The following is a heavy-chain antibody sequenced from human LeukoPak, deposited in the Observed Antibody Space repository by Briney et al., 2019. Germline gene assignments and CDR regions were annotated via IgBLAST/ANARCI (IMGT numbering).Heavy chain of an antibody. Sequence: PSETLSLTCTVSRGSISSGSYYWSWIRQPAGKGLEWIGRIYTSGSTNYNPSLKSRVTISVDTSKNQFSLKLSSVTAADTAVYYCARDAVGATTKGFDYWGQGTLVTVSS. CDR3: ARDAVGATTKGFDY. V-gene: IGHV4-61*02. D-gene: IGHD1-26*01. CDR1: RGSISSGSYY. J-gene: IGHJ4*02. CDR2: IYTSGST.